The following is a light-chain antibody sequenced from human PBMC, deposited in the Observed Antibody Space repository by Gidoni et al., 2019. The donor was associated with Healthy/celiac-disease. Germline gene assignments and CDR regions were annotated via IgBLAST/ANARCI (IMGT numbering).Light chain of an antibody. Sequence: DIQMTQSPSSLSASVGDRVTLPCRASQSISSYLNWYQQKPGKAPKRLIYAASSLQSGVPSRFCCSGSGTDFTLTISSLQPEDFATYYCQQSDSTPFTFGPGTKGESK. J-gene: IGKJ3*01. V-gene: IGKV1-39*01. CDR2: AAS. CDR3: QQSDSTPFT. CDR1: QSISSY.